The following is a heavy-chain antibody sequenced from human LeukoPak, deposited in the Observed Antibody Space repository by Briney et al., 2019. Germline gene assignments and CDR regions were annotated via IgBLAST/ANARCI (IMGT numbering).Heavy chain of an antibody. J-gene: IGHJ4*02. Sequence: GGSLRLSCAASGFTFSNSHMNWVRQAPGRGLEWVATIKEDGSEKYYVDSVKGRFTISRDNAKNSLYLQMNSLRAEDTAVYYCARVGWSTGDHWGQGSLVTVSS. CDR3: ARVGWSTGDH. V-gene: IGHV3-7*01. D-gene: IGHD5/OR15-5a*01. CDR2: IKEDGSEK. CDR1: GFTFSNSH.